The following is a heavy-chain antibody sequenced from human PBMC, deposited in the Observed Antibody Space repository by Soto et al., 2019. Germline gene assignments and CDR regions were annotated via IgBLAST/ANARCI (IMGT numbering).Heavy chain of an antibody. V-gene: IGHV3-23*01. CDR1: GFTFSNYA. CDR2: IGGGDDI. J-gene: IGHJ3*01. D-gene: IGHD3-3*02. Sequence: VQLLESGGGLVQPGGSLRLSCEASGFTFSNYAMAWVRQTPGEGPEWVSTIGGGDDIFYAESVKGRFIISRDDSRSTMYLQMKNLRVEDTAIYFCSKDSISDNGIYDAFDVWGQGTVVTVSS. CDR3: SKDSISDNGIYDAFDV.